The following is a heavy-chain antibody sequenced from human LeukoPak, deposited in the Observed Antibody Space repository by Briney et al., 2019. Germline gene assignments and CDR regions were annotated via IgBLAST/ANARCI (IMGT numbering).Heavy chain of an antibody. CDR2: ISGSGGST. Sequence: GGSLRLSCAASGFTFSSYAMSWVRQAPGKGLEWVSAISGSGGSTYYADSVKGRLTISRDNSKNTLYLQMNSLRAEDTAVYYCEKVFVAASMGYWGQGTLVTVSS. CDR1: GFTFSSYA. V-gene: IGHV3-23*01. J-gene: IGHJ4*02. D-gene: IGHD6-25*01. CDR3: EKVFVAASMGY.